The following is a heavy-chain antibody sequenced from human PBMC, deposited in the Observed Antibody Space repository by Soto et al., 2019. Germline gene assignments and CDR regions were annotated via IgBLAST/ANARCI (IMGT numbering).Heavy chain of an antibody. V-gene: IGHV1-69*01. D-gene: IGHD6-13*01. CDR1: EGTFNSYA. J-gene: IGHJ4*02. Sequence: QAQVVQSGAEVRKPGSSVKLSCKASEGTFNSYAIAWVRQAPGEGLEWMGGIIPYYNTLNYAQKFQDRVTIYADDSTNTFYMELSSLRSDDTAVYFCASGASRWYPYFFDSWAQGTLVTVSS. CDR2: IIPYYNTL. CDR3: ASGASRWYPYFFDS.